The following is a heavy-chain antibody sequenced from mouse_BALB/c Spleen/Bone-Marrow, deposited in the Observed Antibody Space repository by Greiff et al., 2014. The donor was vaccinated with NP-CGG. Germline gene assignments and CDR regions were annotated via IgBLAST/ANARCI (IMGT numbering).Heavy chain of an antibody. CDR3: ARRGNWDVRRYFDV. J-gene: IGHJ1*01. D-gene: IGHD4-1*01. CDR2: ISSGGGYP. Sequence: GQLKGSGGDLRKTGGALKLSFAASGFTFRTYGMSLGRPTPNKRVGRGATISSGGGYPYYPDNVKGRFTISRDNAKNTLYLQMSSLKSEDTAMYYCARRGNWDVRRYFDVWGAGTTVTVSS. CDR1: GFTFRTYG. V-gene: IGHV5-6*01.